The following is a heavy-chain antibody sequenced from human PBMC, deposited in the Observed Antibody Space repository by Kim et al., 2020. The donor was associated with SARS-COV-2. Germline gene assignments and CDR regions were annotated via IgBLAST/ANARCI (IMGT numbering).Heavy chain of an antibody. V-gene: IGHV4-59*01. D-gene: IGHD3-22*01. J-gene: IGHJ4*02. CDR2: IYYSGST. Sequence: SETLSLTCTVSGGSISSYYWSWIRQPPGKGLEWIGYIYYSGSTNYNPSLKSRVTISVDTSKNQFSLKLSSVTAADTAVYYCARDHAVDYYDSSGPTYYFDYWGQGTLVTVSS. CDR1: GGSISSYY. CDR3: ARDHAVDYYDSSGPTYYFDY.